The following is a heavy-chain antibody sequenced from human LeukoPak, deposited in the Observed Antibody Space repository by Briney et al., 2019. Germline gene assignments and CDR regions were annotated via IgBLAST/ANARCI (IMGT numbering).Heavy chain of an antibody. CDR1: GESFVGYY. D-gene: IGHD5-12*01. V-gene: IGHV4-34*01. CDR2: IDYTGST. Sequence: PSETLSLTCAVYGESFVGYYWTWIRQPPGKGLEWIGEIDYTGSTNYNPSLKSRIKMSVGTSKNQFSVNLNSVTAADTAFYYCARRRIPATITGSKLSSRFDTWGQGTLVTVSS. CDR3: ARRRIPATITGSKLSSRFDT. J-gene: IGHJ1*01.